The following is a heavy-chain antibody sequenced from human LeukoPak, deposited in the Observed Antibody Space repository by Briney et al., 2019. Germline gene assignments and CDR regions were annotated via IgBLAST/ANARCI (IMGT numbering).Heavy chain of an antibody. D-gene: IGHD3-22*01. CDR3: ARDLRCSVSGYYDTQGY. CDR1: GFTFSSYS. Sequence: GGSLRLSCAASGFTFSSYSMNWVRQAPGKGLEWVSSISSSSSYIYYADSVKGRFTISRDNAKNSLYLQMNSLRAEDTAVYYCARDLRCSVSGYYDTQGYWGQGTLVTVSS. CDR2: ISSSSSYI. J-gene: IGHJ4*02. V-gene: IGHV3-21*01.